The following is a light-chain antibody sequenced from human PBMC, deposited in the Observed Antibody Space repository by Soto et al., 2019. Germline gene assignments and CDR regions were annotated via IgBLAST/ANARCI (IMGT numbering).Light chain of an antibody. J-gene: IGKJ4*01. CDR3: QQYNNWPLT. Sequence: EIVLTQSPATLSLSPGERATLSCRASQSVRSNLAWYQQIPGQAPRLLIYGASTRATGIPARFSGSGSGTEFSLTISSLQPEDFAVYYCQQYNNWPLTFGGGTKVDIK. CDR2: GAS. V-gene: IGKV3-15*01. CDR1: QSVRSN.